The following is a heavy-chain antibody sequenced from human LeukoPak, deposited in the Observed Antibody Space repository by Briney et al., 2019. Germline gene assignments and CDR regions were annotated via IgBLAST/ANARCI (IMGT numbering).Heavy chain of an antibody. J-gene: IGHJ5*02. CDR1: GFTFSSYA. Sequence: PGRSLRLSCAASGFTFSSYAMHWVRQAPGKGLEWVAVISYDGSNKYYADSVKGRFTISRDNSKNTLYLQMNSLRAEDTAVYYCARDVGPSLDLWGQGSLVTVSS. V-gene: IGHV3-30*04. CDR2: ISYDGSNK. CDR3: ARDVGPSLDL.